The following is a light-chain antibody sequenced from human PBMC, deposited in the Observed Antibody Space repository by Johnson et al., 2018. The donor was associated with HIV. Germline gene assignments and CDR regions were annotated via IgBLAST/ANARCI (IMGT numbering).Light chain of an antibody. V-gene: IGLV1-51*01. Sequence: QSVLTQPPSVSAAPGQRVAISCSGSSSNIENNYVSWYQQFPGTAPKLLIYDNNKRPSGIPDRFSGSKSGASATLDITGLQTGDEADYYCGTWDSSLSAYVFGTGTKVTVL. CDR2: DNN. CDR1: SSNIENNY. CDR3: GTWDSSLSAYV. J-gene: IGLJ1*01.